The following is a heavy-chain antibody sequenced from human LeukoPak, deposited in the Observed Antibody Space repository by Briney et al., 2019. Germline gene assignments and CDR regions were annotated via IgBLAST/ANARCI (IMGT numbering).Heavy chain of an antibody. D-gene: IGHD5/OR15-5a*01. CDR1: GFTFSSYW. CDR2: ISLDGNTT. CDR3: AKSYSSVYSSGDY. Sequence: GGSLRLSCVASGFTFSSYWMHWVRQAPGKGLVWVSRISLDGNTTTYADSVKGRFIISRDNAKNTLYLQMNSLRAEDTAVYYCAKSYSSVYSSGDYWGQGTLVTVSS. V-gene: IGHV3-74*01. J-gene: IGHJ4*02.